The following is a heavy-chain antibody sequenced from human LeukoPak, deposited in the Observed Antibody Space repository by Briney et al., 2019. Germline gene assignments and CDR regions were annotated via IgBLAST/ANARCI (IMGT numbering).Heavy chain of an antibody. J-gene: IGHJ3*02. CDR2: IYTSGST. Sequence: SETLSLTCTVSGGSISSGSYYWSWIRQPAGKGLERIGRIYTSGSTNYNPSLKSRVTISVDTSKNQFSLKLSSVTAADTAVYYCASAAAGWAFDIWGQGTMVTVSS. CDR1: GGSISSGSYY. D-gene: IGHD6-13*01. V-gene: IGHV4-61*02. CDR3: ASAAAGWAFDI.